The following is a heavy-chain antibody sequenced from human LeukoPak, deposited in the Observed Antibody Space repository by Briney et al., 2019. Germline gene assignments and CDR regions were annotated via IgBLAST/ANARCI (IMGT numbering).Heavy chain of an antibody. CDR2: MNPNSGNT. D-gene: IGHD6-13*01. J-gene: IGHJ4*02. CDR1: GYTFTSYD. CDR3: ARGHHNSNWGLFDY. V-gene: IGHV1-8*01. Sequence: ASVKVSCKASGYTFTSYDINWVRQATGQGLEWMGWMNPNSGNTGYAQKFQDRVTMTRNTSISTAYMELSSLRSDDTAVYYCARGHHNSNWGLFDYWGQGTLVTVSS.